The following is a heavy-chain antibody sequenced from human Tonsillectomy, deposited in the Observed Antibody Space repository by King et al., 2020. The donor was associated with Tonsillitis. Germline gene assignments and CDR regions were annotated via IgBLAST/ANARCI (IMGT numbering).Heavy chain of an antibody. V-gene: IGHV4-61*02. D-gene: IGHD6-19*01. CDR2: IYTSGST. Sequence: MQLQESGPGLVKPSQTLSLTCTVSGGSISSGSYYGSWIRQPAGKGLEWIGRIYTSGSTNYNPSLKSRLTISIETSKNQFSLRLSSVTAADTAVYYCARDRAGSSGWYSGFDYWGQGTLVTVSS. CDR3: ARDRAGSSGWYSGFDY. J-gene: IGHJ4*02. CDR1: GGSISSGSYY.